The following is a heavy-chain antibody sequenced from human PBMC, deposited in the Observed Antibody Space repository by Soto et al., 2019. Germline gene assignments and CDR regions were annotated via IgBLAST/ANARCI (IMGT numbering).Heavy chain of an antibody. CDR1: GGTISGFY. V-gene: IGHV4-34*01. CDR2: INHSGST. CDR3: ARVRYYDSSGYYYLDY. Sequence: SQPLSLTYAVYGGTISGFYWSWIRKPPGKGLEWIGEINHSGSTNYNPSLKSRVTISVDTSKNQFSPKLSSVTAADTAVYYCARVRYYDSSGYYYLDYWGQGTLVTVSS. J-gene: IGHJ4*02. D-gene: IGHD3-22*01.